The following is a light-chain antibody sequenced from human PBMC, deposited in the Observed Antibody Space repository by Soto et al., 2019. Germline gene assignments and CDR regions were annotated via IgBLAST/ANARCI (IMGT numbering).Light chain of an antibody. CDR3: QQYGSSPIT. V-gene: IGKV3-20*01. CDR1: QSISSN. CDR2: DAS. J-gene: IGKJ5*01. Sequence: ELVLTQSPGTLSLSPGERSTLSCRARQSISSNLAWFQQKPGQXPRXXIYDASSRATGIPDRFSGSGSGADLTITIGRLEPEDFEVYDGQQYGSSPITFGQGTRLEIK.